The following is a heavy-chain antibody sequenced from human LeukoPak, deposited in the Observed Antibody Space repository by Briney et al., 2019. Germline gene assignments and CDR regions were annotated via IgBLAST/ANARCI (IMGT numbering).Heavy chain of an antibody. CDR2: ITNGGSTI. J-gene: IGHJ6*02. Sequence: GGSLRLSCSTSGFAFSSNAMSWVRQAPGKGLEWVSYITNGGSTIHHADSVKGRFTISRDNAKKTLYLQMNSLRAEDTAVYYCARSIGLTGGGVDVWGQGTTVTVSS. CDR3: ARSIGLTGGGVDV. D-gene: IGHD1-14*01. CDR1: GFAFSSNA. V-gene: IGHV3-48*04.